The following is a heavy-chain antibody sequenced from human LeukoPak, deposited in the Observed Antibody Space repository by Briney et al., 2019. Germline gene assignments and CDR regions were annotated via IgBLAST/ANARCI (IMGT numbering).Heavy chain of an antibody. D-gene: IGHD3-3*01. CDR2: IIPIFGTA. CDR3: ARVGGIFGGNWFDP. CDR1: GGTFSSYA. V-gene: IGHV1-69*05. J-gene: IGHJ5*02. Sequence: SVKVSCKASGGTFSSYAISWVRQAPGQGLEWMGGIIPIFGTANYAQKFQGRVTITTDESTSTAYMELSSLRSEDTAVYYCARVGGIFGGNWFDPWGQGTLVTVSS.